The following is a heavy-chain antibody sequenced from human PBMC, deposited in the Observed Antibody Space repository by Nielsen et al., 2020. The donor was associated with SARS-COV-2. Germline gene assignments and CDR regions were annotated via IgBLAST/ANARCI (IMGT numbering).Heavy chain of an antibody. J-gene: IGHJ4*02. CDR2: INPNSGGT. D-gene: IGHD3-3*01. Sequence: ASVKVSCKASGYTFTSYYMHWVRQAPGQGLEWMGWINPNSGGTNYAQKFQGWVTMTRDTSISTAYMELSRLRSDDTAVYYCARDPTAGYYDFWSGYLDYWGQGTLVTVSS. CDR1: GYTFTSYY. V-gene: IGHV1-2*04. CDR3: ARDPTAGYYDFWSGYLDY.